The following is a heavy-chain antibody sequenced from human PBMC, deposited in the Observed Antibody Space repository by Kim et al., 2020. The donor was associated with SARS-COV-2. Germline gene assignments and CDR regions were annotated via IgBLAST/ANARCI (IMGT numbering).Heavy chain of an antibody. CDR2: IYYSGST. CDR1: GGSISSYY. Sequence: SDTLSLTCTVSGGSISSYYWSWIRQPPGKGLEWIGYIYYSGSTNYNPSLKSRVTISVDTSKNQFSLKLSSVTAADTAGYYCARYLATTGFDYWGQGTLVTVSS. J-gene: IGHJ4*02. CDR3: ARYLATTGFDY. V-gene: IGHV4-59*01. D-gene: IGHD1-1*01.